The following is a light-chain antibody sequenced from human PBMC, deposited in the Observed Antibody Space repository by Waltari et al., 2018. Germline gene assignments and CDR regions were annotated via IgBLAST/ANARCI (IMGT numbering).Light chain of an antibody. J-gene: IGLJ3*02. CDR1: SSDVGANNF. Sequence: QSALPQPRSVSGSPGQSVTLSCTGTSSDVGANNFVSWYQHHPDKAPKLIIYDINKRPSGVPDRFSGSKSGNTASLTISGLQAEDEADYYCCSCVGRNIYWVFGGGTKLTVL. CDR2: DIN. CDR3: CSCVGRNIYWV. V-gene: IGLV2-11*01.